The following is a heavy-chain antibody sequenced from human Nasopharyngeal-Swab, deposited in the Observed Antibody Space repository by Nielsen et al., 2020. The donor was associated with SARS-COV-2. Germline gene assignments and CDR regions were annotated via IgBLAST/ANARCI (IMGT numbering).Heavy chain of an antibody. J-gene: IGHJ6*02. D-gene: IGHD4/OR15-4a*01. CDR2: INHSGST. V-gene: IGHV4-34*01. Sequence: WIRQPPGKGLEWIGEINHSGSTNYNPSLKSRVTISVDTSKNQFSLKLSSVTAADTAVYYCARDAKFYYYYGMDVWGQGTTVPVSS. CDR3: ARDAKFYYYYGMDV.